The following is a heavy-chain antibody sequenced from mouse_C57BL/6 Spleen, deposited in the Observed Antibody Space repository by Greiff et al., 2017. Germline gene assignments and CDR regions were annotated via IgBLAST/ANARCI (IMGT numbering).Heavy chain of an antibody. Sequence: QVQLQQPGAGLVRPGSSVKLSCKASGYTFTSYWMHWVKQRPIQGLEWIGNIDPSDSETHYNQKFKDKDTLTVDKSSSTAYMLLSSLTSEDSAVYYCARGDFDYWGQGTTLTVSS. CDR3: ARGDFDY. CDR2: IDPSDSET. V-gene: IGHV1-52*01. J-gene: IGHJ2*01. CDR1: GYTFTSYW.